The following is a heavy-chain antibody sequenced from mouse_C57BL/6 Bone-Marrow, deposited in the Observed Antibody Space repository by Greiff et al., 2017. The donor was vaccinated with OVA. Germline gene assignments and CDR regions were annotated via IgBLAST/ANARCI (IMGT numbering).Heavy chain of an antibody. CDR1: GYTFTSYW. D-gene: IGHD2-5*01. V-gene: IGHV1-52*01. J-gene: IGHJ2*01. CDR3: ARSNYSNTPLDY. CDR2: IDPSDSET. Sequence: QVQLQQPGAELVRPGSSVKLSCKASGYTFTSYWMHWVKQRPIQGLEWIGNIDPSDSETHYNQKFKDKATLTVDKSSSTAYMQLSSLTSEDSAVYYCARSNYSNTPLDYWGQGTTLTVSS.